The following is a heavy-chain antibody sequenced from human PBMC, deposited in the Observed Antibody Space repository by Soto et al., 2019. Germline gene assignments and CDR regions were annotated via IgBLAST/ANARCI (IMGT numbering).Heavy chain of an antibody. CDR2: IYYSGST. CDR3: ARERDFWSGYTHYYGMDV. J-gene: IGHJ6*02. V-gene: IGHV4-31*03. CDR1: GGSISSGGYY. Sequence: SETLSLTCTVSGGSISSGGYYWSWIRQHPGKGMEWIGYIYYSGSTYYIPSLKSRVTISVDTSKNQFSLKLSSVTAADTAVYYCARERDFWSGYTHYYGMDVWGQGTTVTVSS. D-gene: IGHD3-3*01.